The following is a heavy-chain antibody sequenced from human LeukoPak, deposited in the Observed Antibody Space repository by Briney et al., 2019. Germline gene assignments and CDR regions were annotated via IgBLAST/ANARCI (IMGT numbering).Heavy chain of an antibody. CDR1: GFTFSSYS. J-gene: IGHJ4*02. V-gene: IGHV3-21*01. Sequence: GGSLRLSCAASGFTFSSYSMNWVRQAPGKGLEWVSSISSSSSYIYYADSVKGRFTISRDNAKNSLYLQMNSLRAEDAAVYYCARGHWNDLRAFDYWGQGTLVTVSS. CDR3: ARGHWNDLRAFDY. D-gene: IGHD1-1*01. CDR2: ISSSSSYI.